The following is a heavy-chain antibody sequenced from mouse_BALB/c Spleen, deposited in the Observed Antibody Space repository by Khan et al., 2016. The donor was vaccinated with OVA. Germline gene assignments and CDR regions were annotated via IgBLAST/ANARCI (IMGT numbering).Heavy chain of an antibody. Sequence: QVQLQQSGPGLVAPSQSLSITCTVSGFSLTTYGVSWVRQPPGKGLEWLGVIWGDGNTNYHSALKSRLSISKDNSKSQVFLKLNSLQTDDTATYYCANQNHGTLYAVDYWGQGTSVTVSS. V-gene: IGHV2-3*01. J-gene: IGHJ4*01. D-gene: IGHD2-1*01. CDR1: GFSLTTYG. CDR3: ANQNHGTLYAVDY. CDR2: IWGDGNT.